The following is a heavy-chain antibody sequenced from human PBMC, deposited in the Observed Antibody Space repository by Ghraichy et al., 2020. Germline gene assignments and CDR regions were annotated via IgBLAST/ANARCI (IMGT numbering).Heavy chain of an antibody. CDR3: ARDRVDTAMVTVHYYYGMDV. Sequence: GGSLRLSCAASGFTVSSNYMSWVRQAPGKGLEWVSVIYSGGSTYYADSVKGRFTISRDNSKNTLYLQMNSLRAEDTAVYYCARDRVDTAMVTVHYYYGMDVWGQGTTVTGS. V-gene: IGHV3-53*01. CDR2: IYSGGST. CDR1: GFTVSSNY. J-gene: IGHJ6*02. D-gene: IGHD5-18*01.